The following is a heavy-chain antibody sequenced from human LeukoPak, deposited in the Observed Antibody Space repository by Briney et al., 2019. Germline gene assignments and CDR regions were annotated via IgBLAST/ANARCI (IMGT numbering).Heavy chain of an antibody. Sequence: GASVKVSCKASGYTFTSYGISWVRQAPGQVLEWMGWISAYNGNTNYAQKLQGRVTMTTDTSTSTAYMELRSLRSDDTAVYYCARDKDDILTGYYSSADYWGQGTLVTVSS. CDR2: ISAYNGNT. J-gene: IGHJ4*02. D-gene: IGHD3-9*01. CDR3: ARDKDDILTGYYSSADY. V-gene: IGHV1-18*01. CDR1: GYTFTSYG.